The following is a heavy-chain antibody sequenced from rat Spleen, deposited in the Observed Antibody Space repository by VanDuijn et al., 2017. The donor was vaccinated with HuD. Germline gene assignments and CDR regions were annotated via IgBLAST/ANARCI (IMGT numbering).Heavy chain of an antibody. D-gene: IGHD1-2*01. CDR2: INYDATST. V-gene: IGHV5-29*01. CDR3: ARLGIAARGNWFSY. Sequence: EVQLVESGGGLVQPGRSMKLSCAASGFTFTNDYMAWVRQAPTKGLEWVATINYDATSTHYRDSVKGRFTISRDNAKSTLFLHMESLRSEDTATYYCARLGIAARGNWFSYWGQGTLVTVSS. J-gene: IGHJ3*01. CDR1: GFTFTNDY.